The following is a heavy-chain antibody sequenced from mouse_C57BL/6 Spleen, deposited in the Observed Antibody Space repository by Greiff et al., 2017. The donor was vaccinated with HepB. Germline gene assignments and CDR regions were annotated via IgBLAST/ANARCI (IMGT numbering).Heavy chain of an antibody. CDR1: GYTFTDYE. Sequence: QVQLQQSGAELVRPGASVTLSCKASGYTFTDYEMLWVKQTPVHGLEWIGAIDPETGGTAYNQKFKGKAILTADKSSSTAYMELRSLTSEDSAVYYCTRFAYGSSRFAYWGQGTLVTVSA. CDR3: TRFAYGSSRFAY. J-gene: IGHJ3*01. D-gene: IGHD1-1*01. CDR2: IDPETGGT. V-gene: IGHV1-15*01.